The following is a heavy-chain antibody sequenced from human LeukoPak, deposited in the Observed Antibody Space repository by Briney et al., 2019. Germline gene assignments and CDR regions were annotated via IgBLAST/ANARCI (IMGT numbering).Heavy chain of an antibody. J-gene: IGHJ4*01. D-gene: IGHD5-24*01. V-gene: IGHV4-59*01. Sequence: PSETLSLTCTVSGGSLSSYYWSWIRQPPGQGLEWIGYLYYSGNTNYNPSLKSRVTISVDTSKKQFSLKLSSVTAADTAVYYCARVYGYNLYYFDYWGHGTLVTVSS. CDR1: GGSLSSYY. CDR3: ARVYGYNLYYFDY. CDR2: LYYSGNT.